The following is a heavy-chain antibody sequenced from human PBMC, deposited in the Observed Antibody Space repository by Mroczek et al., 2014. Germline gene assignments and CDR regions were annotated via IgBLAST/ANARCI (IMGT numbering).Heavy chain of an antibody. CDR1: GGSISSYY. J-gene: IGHJ4*02. CDR3: ARNLGPEIDY. CDR2: IYYSGST. Sequence: QVQLQQWGPGLVKPSETLSLTCTVSGGSISSYYWSWIRQPPGKGLEWIGYIYYSGSTNYNPSLKSRVTISVDTSKNQFSLKLSSVTAADTAVYYCARNLGPEIDYWGQGTLVTVSS. V-gene: IGHV4-59*01.